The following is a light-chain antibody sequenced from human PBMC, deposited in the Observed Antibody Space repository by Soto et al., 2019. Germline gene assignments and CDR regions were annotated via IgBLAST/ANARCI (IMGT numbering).Light chain of an antibody. CDR1: QTVSQW. Sequence: DIQMTQSPSTLSASVGDRFTMSCRAIQTVSQWLAWYQQKGGKAPKLVIYDASRLQSGVPSRFSGGGSATEFTLTISSLQTDDFATYYCQQYNTYPWTFGQGTKV. CDR2: DAS. V-gene: IGKV1-5*01. J-gene: IGKJ1*01. CDR3: QQYNTYPWT.